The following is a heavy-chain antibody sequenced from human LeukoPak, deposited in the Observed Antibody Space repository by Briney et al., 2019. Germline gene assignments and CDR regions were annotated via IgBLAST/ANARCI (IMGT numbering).Heavy chain of an antibody. CDR1: GFTFSSYS. Sequence: GGSLRLSCAASGFTFSSYSMNWVHQAPGKGLEWVSYISSSSSTIYYADSVKGRFTISRDNAKNSLYLQMNSLRAEDTAVYYCARGLGGNSGSAFDIWGQGTMVTVSS. J-gene: IGHJ3*02. V-gene: IGHV3-48*04. D-gene: IGHD4-23*01. CDR2: ISSSSSTI. CDR3: ARGLGGNSGSAFDI.